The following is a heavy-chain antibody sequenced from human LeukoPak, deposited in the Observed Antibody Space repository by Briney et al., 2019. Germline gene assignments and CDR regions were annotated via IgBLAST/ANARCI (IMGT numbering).Heavy chain of an antibody. CDR2: ISRSGGST. D-gene: IGHD3-3*01. CDR1: GITFSSYA. J-gene: IGHJ6*03. CDR3: AKRWLLYSEPHYMDV. V-gene: IGHV3-23*01. Sequence: QPGGSLRLSCAVSGITFSSYAMNWVRQAPGKGLEWISVISRSGGSTYYADSVKGWFTISRDNSKKTLYLQMNSLRAEDTAVYYCAKRWLLYSEPHYMDVWGKGTTVTVSS.